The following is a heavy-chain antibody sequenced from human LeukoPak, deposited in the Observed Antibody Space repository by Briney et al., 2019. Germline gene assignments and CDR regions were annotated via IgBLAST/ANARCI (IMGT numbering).Heavy chain of an antibody. CDR1: GGTFSSYT. CDR2: IIPILGIA. CDR3: ARCRSSTSRYFLDY. Sequence: GASVKVSCKASGGTFSSYTISWVRQAPGQGLEWMGRIIPILGIANYAQKFQGRVTITADKSTSTAYMELSSLRSEDTAVYYCARCRSSTSRYFLDYWGQGTLVTVSS. D-gene: IGHD2-2*01. J-gene: IGHJ4*02. V-gene: IGHV1-69*02.